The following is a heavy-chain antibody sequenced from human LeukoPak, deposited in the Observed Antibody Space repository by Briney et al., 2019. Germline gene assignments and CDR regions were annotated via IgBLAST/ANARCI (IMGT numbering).Heavy chain of an antibody. V-gene: IGHV3-48*03. D-gene: IGHD3-10*02. J-gene: IGHJ6*02. CDR1: GFTFSSYE. CDR3: AELGITMIGGV. Sequence: GGSLRLSCAASGFTFSSYEMNWVRQAPGKGLEWVSYISGSGSTIYYADSVKGRFTISRDKSKNSLYLQMNSLRAEDTAVYYCAELGITMIGGVWGQGTTVTISS. CDR2: ISGSGSTI.